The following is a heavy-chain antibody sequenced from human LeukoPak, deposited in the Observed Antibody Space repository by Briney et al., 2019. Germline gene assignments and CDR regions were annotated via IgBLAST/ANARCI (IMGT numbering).Heavy chain of an antibody. CDR2: IGYDGSNK. V-gene: IGHV3-30*02. Sequence: PGGSLRLSCAASGFTFSSYGMHWVRQAPGKGLEWVAFIGYDGSNKYYADSVKGRFTISRDNSKNTLYLQMNSLRAEDTAVYYCAKATYYYDSSGPEFDYWGQGTLVTVSS. J-gene: IGHJ4*02. CDR1: GFTFSSYG. CDR3: AKATYYYDSSGPEFDY. D-gene: IGHD3-22*01.